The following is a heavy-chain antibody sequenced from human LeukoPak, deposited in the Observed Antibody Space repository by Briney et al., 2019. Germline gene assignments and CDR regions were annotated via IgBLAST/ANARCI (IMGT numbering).Heavy chain of an antibody. Sequence: ASVKVSCKASGYTFTSYGISWVRQAPGQGLEWMGWISAYNGNTNYAQKLQGRVTMTTDTSTSTAYMELRSLRSDDTAVYYCARDQGDYYDSSGPYLRHFDLWGRGTLVTVSS. V-gene: IGHV1-18*01. D-gene: IGHD3-22*01. CDR3: ARDQGDYYDSSGPYLRHFDL. CDR2: ISAYNGNT. J-gene: IGHJ2*01. CDR1: GYTFTSYG.